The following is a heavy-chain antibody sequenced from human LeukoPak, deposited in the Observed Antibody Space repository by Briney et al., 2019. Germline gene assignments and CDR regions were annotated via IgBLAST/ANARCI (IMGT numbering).Heavy chain of an antibody. Sequence: SETLSLTCAVSGGSLSSSNWWSWVRQPPGKGLEWIGEIYHSGSTNYNPSLKSRVTISVDRSKNQFSLKLSSVTAADTAVYYCARDQYCSSTSCYDAFDIWGQGTMVTVSS. D-gene: IGHD2-2*01. CDR2: IYHSGST. V-gene: IGHV4-4*02. CDR3: ARDQYCSSTSCYDAFDI. CDR1: GGSLSSSNW. J-gene: IGHJ3*02.